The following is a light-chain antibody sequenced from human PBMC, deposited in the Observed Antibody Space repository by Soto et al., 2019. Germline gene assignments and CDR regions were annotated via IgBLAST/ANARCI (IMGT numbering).Light chain of an antibody. CDR2: WAS. Sequence: DIVMTQSPDSLAVSLGERAAINCKSSQSILYSPNNKNYLAWYQQKPGQPPNLLISWASTRESGVPDRFSGSGSGTDFTLTISSLQAEDVAVYYCQQYFSTPRTFGQGTKVEIK. J-gene: IGKJ1*01. V-gene: IGKV4-1*01. CDR3: QQYFSTPRT. CDR1: QSILYSPNNKNY.